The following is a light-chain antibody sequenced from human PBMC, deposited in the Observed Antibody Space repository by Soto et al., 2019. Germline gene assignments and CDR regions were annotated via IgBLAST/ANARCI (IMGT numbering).Light chain of an antibody. Sequence: QSVLTQPASVSGSPGQSSTVSCAGTSRDVGACDYVSWYLQYPDKAPKLLIYYVDHRPSGVSSRFSGSKSGNTASLTISGLQAEDDDDYCCYSYAAGSIYFFGTGTKVTVL. V-gene: IGLV2-14*03. CDR2: YVD. CDR1: SRDVGACDY. CDR3: YSYAAGSIYF. J-gene: IGLJ1*01.